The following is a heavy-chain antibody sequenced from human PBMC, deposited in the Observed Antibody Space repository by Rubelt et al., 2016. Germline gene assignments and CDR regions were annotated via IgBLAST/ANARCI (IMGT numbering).Heavy chain of an antibody. CDR1: GFTFSSYG. CDR2: IKQDGREK. CDR3: ATDYLGY. J-gene: IGHJ4*02. V-gene: IGHV3-7*03. Sequence: VQLVESGGGVVQPGRSLRLSCAASGFTFSSYGMHWVRQAPGKGLEWVANIKQDGREKYYVDSVKGRFTISREKAKTSLSLQMISLRADDTAVYYCATDYLGYWGQGTLVTVSS.